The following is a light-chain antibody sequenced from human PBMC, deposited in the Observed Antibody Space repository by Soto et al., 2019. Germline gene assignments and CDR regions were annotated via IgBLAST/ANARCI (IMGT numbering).Light chain of an antibody. CDR1: QSVGSY. J-gene: IGKJ1*01. CDR2: DAT. Sequence: SPATLSLSKGERATLSCRASQSVGSYLAWFQQKPGQAPRLLIYDATNRATGIPARFNGSGSGTDFTLTISSLEPEDFAVYYCQLYGISPRRFCQGANADIK. V-gene: IGKV3-11*01. CDR3: QLYGISPRR.